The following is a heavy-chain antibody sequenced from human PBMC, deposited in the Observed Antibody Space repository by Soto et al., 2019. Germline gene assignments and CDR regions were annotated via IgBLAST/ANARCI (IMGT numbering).Heavy chain of an antibody. D-gene: IGHD1-26*01. Sequence: PGGSLRLSCAASAFAFSNYAMTWVRQAPGKELEWVSVISGGGGNTYHADSVKGRFTISRDNSRKTVFLQMNSLRAEDTAVYYSARCYSGSYYNDLDMWGQGTMVTVSS. V-gene: IGHV3-23*01. J-gene: IGHJ3*02. CDR2: ISGGGGNT. CDR1: AFAFSNYA. CDR3: ARCYSGSYYNDLDM.